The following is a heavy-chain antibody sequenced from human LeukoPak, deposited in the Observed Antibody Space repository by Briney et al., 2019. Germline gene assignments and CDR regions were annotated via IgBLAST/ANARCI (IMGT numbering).Heavy chain of an antibody. J-gene: IGHJ4*02. CDR2: INWNGGST. D-gene: IGHD1-26*01. CDR3: ARGEGDGNFDY. V-gene: IGHV3-20*04. CDR1: GFTLDDYG. Sequence: GGSLRLSCAASGFTLDDYGTSWVRQAPGKGLEWVSGINWNGGSTGYADSVKGRFTVSRDNAKNSLYLQMNSLRAEDTALYYCARGEGDGNFDYWGQGTLVTVSS.